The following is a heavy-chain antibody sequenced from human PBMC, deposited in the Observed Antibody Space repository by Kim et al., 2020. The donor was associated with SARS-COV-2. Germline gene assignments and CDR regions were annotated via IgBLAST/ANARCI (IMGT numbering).Heavy chain of an antibody. V-gene: IGHV3-23*01. J-gene: IGHJ6*02. D-gene: IGHD5-18*01. CDR3: AKDTAMAAYYYYGMDV. Sequence: ALRARFTISRDNSKNTLFLQMNSLRAEDTALYYCAKDTAMAAYYYYGMDVWGLGTTVTVSS.